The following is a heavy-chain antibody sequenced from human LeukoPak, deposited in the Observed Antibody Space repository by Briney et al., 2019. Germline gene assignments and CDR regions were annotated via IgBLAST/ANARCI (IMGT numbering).Heavy chain of an antibody. J-gene: IGHJ5*02. D-gene: IGHD2-15*01. V-gene: IGHV1-2*02. CDR2: INPNSGGT. CDR1: GYTFTADY. Sequence: ASVKVSRMASGYTFTADYMHWVRHTPGQGLEWMGWINPNSGGTNYAQKFQGRVTMTRDTSISTAYMELSRLRSDDTAVYYCARPHCSGGSCPNWFDPWGQGPLVSVSS. CDR3: ARPHCSGGSCPNWFDP.